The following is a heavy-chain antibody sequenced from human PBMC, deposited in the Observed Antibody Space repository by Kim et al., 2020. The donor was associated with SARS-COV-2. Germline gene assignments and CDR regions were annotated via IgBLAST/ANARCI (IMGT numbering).Heavy chain of an antibody. D-gene: IGHD6-19*01. J-gene: IGHJ4*02. Sequence: GGSLRLSCAASGFTFSDYYMSWIRQAPGKGLEWVSYISSSSSYTNYADSVKGRFTISRDNAKNSLYLQMNSLRAEDTAVYYCARVTYSSGTSRRASPTYYFDYWGQGTLVTVSS. CDR2: ISSSSSYT. V-gene: IGHV3-11*06. CDR1: GFTFSDYY. CDR3: ARVTYSSGTSRRASPTYYFDY.